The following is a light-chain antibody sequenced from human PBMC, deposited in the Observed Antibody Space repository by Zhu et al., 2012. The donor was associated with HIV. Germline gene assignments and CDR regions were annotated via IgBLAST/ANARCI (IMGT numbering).Light chain of an antibody. CDR2: TAS. Sequence: ATRMTQSPSSLSVSTGDKVTITCRASQGIANYLAWYQQKPGKAPKVLIHTASTLESGVPSRFSGSGSGTDFTLTINCLQSEDFAVYYCQQYYSYPHSFGQGTKLEIK. J-gene: IGKJ2*01. CDR1: QGIANY. CDR3: QQYYSYPHS. V-gene: IGKV1-8*01.